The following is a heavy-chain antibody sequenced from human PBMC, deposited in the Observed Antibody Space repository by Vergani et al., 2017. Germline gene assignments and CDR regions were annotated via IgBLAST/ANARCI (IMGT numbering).Heavy chain of an antibody. D-gene: IGHD3-22*01. CDR1: GYSFTNYW. V-gene: IGHV5-51*01. Sequence: EVQLVQSGAEVKKPGESLKISCQLSGYSFTNYWIGWVRQMPGKGLEWMGIIHPADSDTRYSPSFQGQVTISVDKSIITAYLQRSSLRASDSAMYYCARLYGRDSSGSKYFDYWGQGTLVTVSS. CDR2: IHPADSDT. CDR3: ARLYGRDSSGSKYFDY. J-gene: IGHJ4*02.